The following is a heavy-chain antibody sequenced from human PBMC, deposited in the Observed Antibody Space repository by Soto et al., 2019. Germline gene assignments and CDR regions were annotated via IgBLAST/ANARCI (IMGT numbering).Heavy chain of an antibody. Sequence: PSDTLSLTCNVSGFAISRGYYWSWVRQPPGKGLEWIGSIYPSVSSYHNPSLESRLTLSIDTSKNQFSLKLASVTAADTALYYCAREKVGTTFFDNWGQGTQVTVSS. CDR2: IYPSVSS. J-gene: IGHJ4*02. CDR3: AREKVGTTFFDN. D-gene: IGHD1-1*01. CDR1: GFAISRGYY. V-gene: IGHV4-38-2*02.